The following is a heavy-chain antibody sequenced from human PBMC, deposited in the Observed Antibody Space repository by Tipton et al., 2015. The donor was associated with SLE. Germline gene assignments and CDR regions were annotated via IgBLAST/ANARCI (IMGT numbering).Heavy chain of an antibody. CDR2: INHSGTT. D-gene: IGHD3-10*01. Sequence: TLSLTCAVYGGSFSGYYWSWIRQPPGKGLEWIGEINHSGTTNYNPSLKSRVTISVDTSKNQFSLKLSSVTAADTAVYYCARETAGGNFDYWGQGTLVAASS. J-gene: IGHJ4*02. CDR1: GGSFSGYY. CDR3: ARETAGGNFDY. V-gene: IGHV4-34*01.